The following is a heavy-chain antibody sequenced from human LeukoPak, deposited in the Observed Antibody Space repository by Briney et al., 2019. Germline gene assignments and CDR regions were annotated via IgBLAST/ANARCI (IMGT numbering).Heavy chain of an antibody. Sequence: SETLSLTCTVSGGSISSSSYYWGWIRQPPGKGLEWIGSIHYSGSTYYNPSLKSRVTISVDTSKNQFSLKLSSVTAADTAVYYCARGVELYYYYYMDVWGKGTTVTVSS. CDR1: GGSISSSSYY. D-gene: IGHD1-7*01. CDR3: ARGVELYYYYYMDV. V-gene: IGHV4-39*01. CDR2: IHYSGST. J-gene: IGHJ6*03.